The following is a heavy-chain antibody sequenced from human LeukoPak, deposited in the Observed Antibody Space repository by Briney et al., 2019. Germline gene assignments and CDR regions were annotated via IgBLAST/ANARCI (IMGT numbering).Heavy chain of an antibody. CDR3: ARRCGSYIDY. Sequence: SETLSLTCTVSGGSISSSSYYWGWIRQPPGKGLEWIGSIYYSGSTYYNPSLKSRVTISVDTSKNQFSLKLSSVTAADTAVYYCARRCGSYIDYWGQGTLVTVSS. CDR2: IYYSGST. CDR1: GGSISSSSYY. D-gene: IGHD1-26*01. J-gene: IGHJ4*02. V-gene: IGHV4-39*01.